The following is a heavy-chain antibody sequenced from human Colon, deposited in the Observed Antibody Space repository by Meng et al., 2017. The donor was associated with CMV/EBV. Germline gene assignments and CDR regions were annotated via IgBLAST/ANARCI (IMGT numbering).Heavy chain of an antibody. CDR3: ERERGRDSYTSSSDS. Sequence: SETLSLTCTVSGASLNNDNSFWGWIRQAPGKGLEWIGTIHHTGPTFYNPSFLNRVTISLDRSKSQFSLTLTSVTAADAAMYYCERERGRDSYTSSSDSWGQGTLVTVSS. CDR2: IHHTGPT. CDR1: GASLNNDNSF. V-gene: IGHV4-39*07. J-gene: IGHJ4*02. D-gene: IGHD6-6*01.